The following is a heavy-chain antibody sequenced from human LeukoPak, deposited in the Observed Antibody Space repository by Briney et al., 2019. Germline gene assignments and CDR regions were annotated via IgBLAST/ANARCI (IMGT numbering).Heavy chain of an antibody. J-gene: IGHJ6*03. V-gene: IGHV3-48*04. CDR2: ISTSSSTI. CDR3: ATAGGYSYGLYYYYYMDV. CDR1: GFTFSSYS. Sequence: PGGSLRLSCAASGFTFSSYSMNWVRQAPGKGLEWVSYISTSSSTIYYADSVKGRFTISRDNAKNSLYLQMNSLRSEDTAVYYCATAGGYSYGLYYYYYMDVWGKGTTVTVSS. D-gene: IGHD5-18*01.